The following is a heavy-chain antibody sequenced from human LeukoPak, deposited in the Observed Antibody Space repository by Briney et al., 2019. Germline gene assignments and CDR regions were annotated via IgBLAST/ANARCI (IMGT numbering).Heavy chain of an antibody. J-gene: IGHJ4*02. CDR3: AKDRNFQDLDY. Sequence: PGRSLRLSCAASGFTFSSYGMHWVRQAPGKGLEWVAVISYDGSNKYYADSVKGRFTISRDNSKNTLYLQMNSLRAEDTAVYYCAKDRNFQDLDYWGQGTLATVSS. V-gene: IGHV3-30*18. CDR2: ISYDGSNK. CDR1: GFTFSSYG. D-gene: IGHD2/OR15-2a*01.